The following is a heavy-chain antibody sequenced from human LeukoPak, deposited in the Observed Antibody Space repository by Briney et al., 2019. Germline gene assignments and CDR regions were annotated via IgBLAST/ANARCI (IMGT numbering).Heavy chain of an antibody. CDR1: GFTFDDYA. J-gene: IGHJ3*02. D-gene: IGHD3-10*01. V-gene: IGHV3-9*01. CDR3: AKDMVRGVHDAFDI. CDR2: ISWDSVIM. Sequence: QPGGSLRLSCAASGFTFDDYAMHWVRHVPGKGLEWVSTISWDSVIMGYADSVKGRFTISRDSAKNSLYLQMNSLRTEDTALYYCAKDMVRGVHDAFDIWGQGTMVTVSS.